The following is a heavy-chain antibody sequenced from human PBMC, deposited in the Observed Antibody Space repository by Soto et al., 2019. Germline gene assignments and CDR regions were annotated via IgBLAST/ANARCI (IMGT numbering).Heavy chain of an antibody. Sequence: GSLRLSCVASGFSFISYTMNWVRQAPGKGLEWVSGVSGNGGNTYYADSVKGRFSISRDNSKNTLYLQLNSLRAEDTAIYYCAKDRMGASGWFDPWGQGTPVTVSS. V-gene: IGHV3-23*01. CDR2: VSGNGGNT. D-gene: IGHD1-26*01. CDR1: GFSFISYT. CDR3: AKDRMGASGWFDP. J-gene: IGHJ5*02.